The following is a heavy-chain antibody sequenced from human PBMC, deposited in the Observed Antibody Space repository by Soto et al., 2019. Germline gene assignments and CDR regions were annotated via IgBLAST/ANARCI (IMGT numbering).Heavy chain of an antibody. CDR3: ARDLSGGRTTTLGLYYYGMDV. Sequence: PSETLSLTCTVSGGSISNFYWSWIRQPPGKGLECICYFYYTGSTSYNPSLKRRVTFSADSSRGQFSLQLNSVTPEDTAVYYCARDLSGGRTTTLGLYYYGMDVWGQGTTVTVSS. CDR1: GGSISNFY. V-gene: IGHV4-59*12. J-gene: IGHJ6*02. CDR2: FYYTGST. D-gene: IGHD3-16*01.